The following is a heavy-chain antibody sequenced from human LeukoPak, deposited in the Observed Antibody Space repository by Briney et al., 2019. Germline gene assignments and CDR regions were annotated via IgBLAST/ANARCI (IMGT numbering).Heavy chain of an antibody. CDR2: ISAYIGNT. V-gene: IGHV1-18*01. Sequence: ASVKVSCKASGYTFTSYGISWVRQAPGQGLEWMGWISAYIGNTNYAQKLQGRVTMTTDTSTSTAYMELRSLRSDDTAVYYCAASSGYYYPNWFDPWGQGTLVTVSS. J-gene: IGHJ5*02. D-gene: IGHD3-22*01. CDR1: GYTFTSYG. CDR3: AASSGYYYPNWFDP.